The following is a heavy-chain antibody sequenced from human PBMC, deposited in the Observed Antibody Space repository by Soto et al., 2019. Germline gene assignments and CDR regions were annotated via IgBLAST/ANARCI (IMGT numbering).Heavy chain of an antibody. J-gene: IGHJ4*02. CDR3: GGYSYGITFDY. CDR1: GFTFSDYY. Sequence: GGSLRLSCAASGFTFSDYYMSWIRQAPGKGLEWVSYISSSGSTIYYADSVKGRFTISRDNAKNSLYLQMNSLRAEDTAVYYCGGYSYGITFDYWGQGTLVTVSS. CDR2: ISSSGSTI. D-gene: IGHD5-18*01. V-gene: IGHV3-11*01.